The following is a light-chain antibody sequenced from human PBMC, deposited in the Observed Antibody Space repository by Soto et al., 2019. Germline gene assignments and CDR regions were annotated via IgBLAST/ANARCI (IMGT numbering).Light chain of an antibody. CDR1: SGSIATKY. V-gene: IGLV6-57*04. CDR2: EYN. CDR3: QSFDTSDHVV. J-gene: IGLJ2*01. Sequence: FMLAQPLSVSESPGKTVTISCTRSSGSIATKYVQWYQQRPGSAPTTVIYEYNQRPSGVPDRFSGSIDSSSNSASLTISGLKTEDEADYYCQSFDTSDHVVFGGGTKVTVL.